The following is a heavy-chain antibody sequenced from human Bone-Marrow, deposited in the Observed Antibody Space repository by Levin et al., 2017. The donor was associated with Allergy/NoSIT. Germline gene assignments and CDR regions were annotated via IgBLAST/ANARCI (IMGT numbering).Heavy chain of an antibody. V-gene: IGHV6-1*01. CDR3: ARTPINVAGHFDY. CDR1: GDSVSNSNAA. J-gene: IGHJ4*02. Sequence: SQTLSLTCDISGDSVSNSNAAWNWIRQSPSRGLEWLGRTYYRSQWYKDYAVSMKGRITVNPDTAKNRFSLQLNSVTPEDTAVYYCARTPINVAGHFDYWGQGALVTVSS. D-gene: IGHD6-19*01. CDR2: TYYRSQWYK.